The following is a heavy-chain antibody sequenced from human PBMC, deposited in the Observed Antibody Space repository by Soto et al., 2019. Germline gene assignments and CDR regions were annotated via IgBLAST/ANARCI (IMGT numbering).Heavy chain of an antibody. D-gene: IGHD3-10*01. CDR1: GFTFSSYW. Sequence: EVQLVESGGGLVQPGGSLRLSCAASGFTFSSYWMSWVRQAPGKGLEWVANIKQDGSEKYYVDSVKGRFTISRDNAKNSLYLQMNSLRAEDTALYYCAKDKMMVRGVIRVYGMDVWGQGTTVTVSS. J-gene: IGHJ6*02. CDR2: IKQDGSEK. CDR3: AKDKMMVRGVIRVYGMDV. V-gene: IGHV3-7*03.